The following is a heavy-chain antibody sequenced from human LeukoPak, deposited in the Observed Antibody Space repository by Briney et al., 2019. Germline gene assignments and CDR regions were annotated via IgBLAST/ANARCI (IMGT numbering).Heavy chain of an antibody. CDR3: ARGWRLWSSSGYYFGRYYYYYMDV. CDR2: INHSGST. CDR1: GLSFSGYY. Sequence: TSETLSLTCAAYGLSFSGYYWSWIRQPPGKGLEWIAEINHSGSTNYNPSLKSRVTISVDTSKNQLYLKLRSVTAADTAVYYCARGWRLWSSSGYYFGRYYYYYMDVWGKGTTVTVSS. D-gene: IGHD3-22*01. J-gene: IGHJ6*03. V-gene: IGHV4-34*01.